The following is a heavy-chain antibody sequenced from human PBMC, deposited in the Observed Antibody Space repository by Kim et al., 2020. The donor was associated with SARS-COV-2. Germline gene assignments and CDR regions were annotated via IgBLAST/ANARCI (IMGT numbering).Heavy chain of an antibody. D-gene: IGHD4-4*01. CDR3: AKREGYSIDY. Sequence: GGSLRLSCAASGFTFSNYGMHWVRQAPGRGLEWVAIVSYDGRSKFYAVSVKGRFTVSRDNSKNTLFLQMNSLRGEDTAVYYCAKREGYSIDYWGQGTLVT. V-gene: IGHV3-30*18. CDR1: GFTFSNYG. CDR2: VSYDGRSK. J-gene: IGHJ4*02.